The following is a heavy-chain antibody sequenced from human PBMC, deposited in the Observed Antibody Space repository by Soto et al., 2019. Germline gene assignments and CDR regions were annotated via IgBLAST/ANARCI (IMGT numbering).Heavy chain of an antibody. Sequence: PGGSLRLSCAASGFTFSSYAMSWVRPGPWEGLGWISYIDTSGTKIYYADSVKGRFTITRDNAKNSLYLEMNSLRDEDTAVYYCASHYDMWSGYLSPVDYWAQGTLVTVSS. CDR2: IDTSGTKI. CDR3: ASHYDMWSGYLSPVDY. J-gene: IGHJ4*02. V-gene: IGHV3-48*02. D-gene: IGHD3-3*01. CDR1: GFTFSSYA.